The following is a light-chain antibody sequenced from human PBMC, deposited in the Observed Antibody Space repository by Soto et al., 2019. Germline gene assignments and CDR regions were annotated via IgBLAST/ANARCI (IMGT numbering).Light chain of an antibody. Sequence: EIVLTQSPATLSVSPGDRASLSCRASQTVGTYLAWYQQKPGQAPRLLIYGASTRATGIPDRFSGSGSGTDFTLTSSRLEPEDFAVYYCEQYGSLITFGQGTRLEIK. CDR2: GAS. J-gene: IGKJ5*01. V-gene: IGKV3-20*01. CDR3: EQYGSLIT. CDR1: QTVGTY.